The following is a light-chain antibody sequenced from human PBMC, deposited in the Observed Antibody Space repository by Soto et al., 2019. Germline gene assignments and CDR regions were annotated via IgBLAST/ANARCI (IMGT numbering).Light chain of an antibody. J-gene: IGKJ1*01. CDR1: QSISTW. CDR2: KAS. Sequence: DIQMTQSPSTLSASVGDRVNINCQASQSISTWLAWYQQKPGKAPKLLIYKASSLESGVPSRFSGSGSGTEFTLTISSLQPDDFATYYCQQYNTYSKWTFGQGTKVDIK. V-gene: IGKV1-5*03. CDR3: QQYNTYSKWT.